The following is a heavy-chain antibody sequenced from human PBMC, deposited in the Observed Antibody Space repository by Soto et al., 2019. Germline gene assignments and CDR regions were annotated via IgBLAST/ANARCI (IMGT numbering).Heavy chain of an antibody. D-gene: IGHD3-3*01. CDR2: ISYDGSNK. V-gene: IGHV3-30-3*01. CDR3: ARDEHDFWSGSNLYNWFDP. Sequence: QVQLVESGGGVVQPGRSLRLSCAASGFTFSSYAMHWVRQAPGKGLEWVAVISYDGSNKYYADSVKGRFTISRDNSKNTLYLQMNSLRAEDTAVYYCARDEHDFWSGSNLYNWFDPWGQGTLVTVSS. J-gene: IGHJ5*02. CDR1: GFTFSSYA.